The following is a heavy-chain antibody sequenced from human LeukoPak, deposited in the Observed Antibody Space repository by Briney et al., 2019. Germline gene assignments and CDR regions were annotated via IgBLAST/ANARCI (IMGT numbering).Heavy chain of an antibody. V-gene: IGHV3-23*01. J-gene: IGHJ4*02. CDR1: GFTFSSYA. CDR3: AKDPPHYYGSGSYYTEIDY. D-gene: IGHD3-10*01. CDR2: ISGSGGST. Sequence: GGSLRLPCAASGFTFSSYAMSWVRQAPGKGLEWVSAISGSGGSTYYADSVKGRFTISRDNSKNTLYLQMNSLRAEDTAVYYCAKDPPHYYGSGSYYTEIDYWGQGTLVTVSS.